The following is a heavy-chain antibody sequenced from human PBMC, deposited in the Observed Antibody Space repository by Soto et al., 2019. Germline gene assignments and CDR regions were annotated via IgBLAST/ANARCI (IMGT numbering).Heavy chain of an antibody. D-gene: IGHD2-2*01. J-gene: IGHJ4*02. CDR2: ISYDGSNR. V-gene: IGHV3-30*18. CDR3: AKGGRIPTSSVDY. Sequence: GGSLRLSCAASGFTFSYYGLHWVRHAPGKGLEWVAGISYDGSNRYYGDSVKGRFSISRDNPSNTLYLQMNSLRDEDTAVYYCAKGGRIPTSSVDYWGQGTLVTVSS. CDR1: GFTFSYYG.